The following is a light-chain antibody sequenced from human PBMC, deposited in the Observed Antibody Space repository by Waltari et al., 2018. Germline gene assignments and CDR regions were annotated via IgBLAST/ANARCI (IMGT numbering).Light chain of an antibody. CDR2: EVT. V-gene: IGLV2-23*02. J-gene: IGLJ3*02. Sequence: QSALTQPASVSGSPGQSITISCTGFDSDGGHYNLVSWHQQHPGNTPKPRISEVTNRPSGVTNRYAGAQSGNTASRTVSGRQAEDEADYYCCSYAGSSTVFGGRTRLTVL. CDR1: DSDGGHYNL. CDR3: CSYAGSSTV.